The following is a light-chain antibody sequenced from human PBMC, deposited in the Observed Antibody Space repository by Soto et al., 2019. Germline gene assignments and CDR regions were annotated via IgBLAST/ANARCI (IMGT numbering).Light chain of an antibody. J-gene: IGLJ1*01. CDR2: DND. CDR3: GTWDSSLRGGD. Sequence: QSVLTQPPSVSAAPGQKVTISCSGSSSNIGKNYVSWYQQLPGTAPKLLIYDNDIRPSGIPDRFSGSKSGTSATLGITGLQTGDEADYNCGTWDSSLRGGDFGTVTKVTVL. CDR1: SSNIGKNY. V-gene: IGLV1-51*01.